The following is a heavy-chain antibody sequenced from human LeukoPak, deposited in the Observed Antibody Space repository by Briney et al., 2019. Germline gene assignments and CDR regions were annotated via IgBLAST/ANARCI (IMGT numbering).Heavy chain of an antibody. CDR3: ANSYYYDSSGLYTISNHLDY. V-gene: IGHV3-30-3*01. Sequence: TGGSLRLSCAASGFIFSTYTMHWVRQAPGKGLEWVAIISHDGDNNYYADSVKGRFTISRDNSKNTLYLQMNSLRAEDTAVYYCANSYYYDSSGLYTISNHLDYWGQGTLVTVSS. J-gene: IGHJ4*02. CDR2: ISHDGDNN. CDR1: GFIFSTYT. D-gene: IGHD3-22*01.